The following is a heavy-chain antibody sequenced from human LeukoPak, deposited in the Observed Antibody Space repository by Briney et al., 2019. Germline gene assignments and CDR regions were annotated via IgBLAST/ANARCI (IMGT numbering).Heavy chain of an antibody. J-gene: IGHJ3*02. D-gene: IGHD6-19*01. CDR2: ISWNSGSI. CDR1: GFTFDDYA. CDR3: AKDFPVAGESGAFDI. V-gene: IGHV3-9*01. Sequence: GGSLRLSCAASGFTFDDYAMHWVRQAPGKGLEWVSGISWNSGSIGYADSVKGRFTISRDNAKNSLYLQMNSLRAEDTALYYCAKDFPVAGESGAFDIWGQGTMVTVSS.